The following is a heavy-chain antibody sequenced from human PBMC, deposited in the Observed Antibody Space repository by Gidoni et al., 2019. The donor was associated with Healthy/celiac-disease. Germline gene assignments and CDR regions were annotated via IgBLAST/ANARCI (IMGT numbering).Heavy chain of an antibody. CDR2: IYHSGST. D-gene: IGHD4-17*01. V-gene: IGHV4-38-2*02. CDR1: GYSISRGYY. J-gene: IGHJ5*02. Sequence: QVQLQESGPGLVKPSETLSLTCAVSGYSISRGYYWGWLRQPPGKGLEWIGSIYHSGSTYYNPSLKSRVTISVDTSKNQFSLKLSSVTAADTAVYYCARELMTTVTKGWFDPWGQGTLVTVSS. CDR3: ARELMTTVTKGWFDP.